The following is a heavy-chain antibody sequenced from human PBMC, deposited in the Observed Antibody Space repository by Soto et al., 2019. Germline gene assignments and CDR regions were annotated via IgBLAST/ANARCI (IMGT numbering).Heavy chain of an antibody. D-gene: IGHD5-12*01. Sequence: THPLTYGVCGGYIRSRSWWSWVRQPPGKGLEWIGEIYHSGSTNYNPSLKSRVTISVDKSKNQFSLKLSSVTAADTAVYYCARDGFGYSGYGYFFYWGQGTLITVSS. CDR1: GGYIRSRSW. J-gene: IGHJ4*02. CDR3: ARDGFGYSGYGYFFY. CDR2: IYHSGST. V-gene: IGHV4-4*02.